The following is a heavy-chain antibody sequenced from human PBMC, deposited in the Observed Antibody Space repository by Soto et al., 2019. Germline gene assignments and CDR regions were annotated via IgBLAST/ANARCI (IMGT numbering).Heavy chain of an antibody. CDR3: ARDGHSSSWYPSSPYYYGMDV. CDR1: GGTFSSYT. V-gene: IGHV1-69*08. CDR2: IIPILGIA. Sequence: QVQLVQSGAEVKKPGSSVKVSCKASGGTFSSYTISWVRQAPGQGLEWMGRIIPILGIANYAQKFQGRVTITADKSTSTAYRERSSLRSEDTAVYYCARDGHSSSWYPSSPYYYGMDVWGQGTTVTVSS. D-gene: IGHD6-13*01. J-gene: IGHJ6*02.